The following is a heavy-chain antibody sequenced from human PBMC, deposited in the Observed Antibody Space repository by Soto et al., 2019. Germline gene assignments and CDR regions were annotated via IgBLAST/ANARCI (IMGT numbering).Heavy chain of an antibody. CDR2: VHPDSGGT. D-gene: IGHD3-22*01. V-gene: IGHV1-2*02. CDR3: ARGAQGFFPVSGIYFYFDH. J-gene: IGHJ4*02. Sequence: ASVKVSCKTSGYIFTDHLIHWVRQSPGQGLQWVGWVHPDSGGTNVAQAFQDRVTMTADTSITTAYMDLARLRPDDTAIFYCARGAQGFFPVSGIYFYFDHWGQGTPVTVSS. CDR1: GYIFTDHL.